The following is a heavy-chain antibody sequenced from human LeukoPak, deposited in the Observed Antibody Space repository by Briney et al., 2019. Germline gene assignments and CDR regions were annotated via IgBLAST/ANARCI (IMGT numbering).Heavy chain of an antibody. Sequence: GESLQISCKGAGYSFTSYWSGWVRRMPGKGREWMGIIYPGDSDTRYSPSFQGQVTISADKSISTAYLQWSSLKASDTAMYYCARLGGSSLYYFDYWGQGTLVTVSS. D-gene: IGHD2-15*01. CDR3: ARLGGSSLYYFDY. CDR2: IYPGDSDT. V-gene: IGHV5-51*01. CDR1: GYSFTSYW. J-gene: IGHJ4*02.